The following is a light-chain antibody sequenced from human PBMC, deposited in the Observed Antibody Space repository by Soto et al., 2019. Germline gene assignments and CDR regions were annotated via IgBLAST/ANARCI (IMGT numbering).Light chain of an antibody. Sequence: QSVLTQPPSASGSPGLSVTIPCTGTSSDVGGYDHVSWYQQHPGKAPKLMIYEVTKRPAGVPDRFSGSKSGNTASLTVSGLQAEDEADYFCSSDAGNYNYVFGTGTKVTVL. V-gene: IGLV2-8*01. CDR3: SSDAGNYNYV. CDR1: SSDVGGYDH. J-gene: IGLJ1*01. CDR2: EVT.